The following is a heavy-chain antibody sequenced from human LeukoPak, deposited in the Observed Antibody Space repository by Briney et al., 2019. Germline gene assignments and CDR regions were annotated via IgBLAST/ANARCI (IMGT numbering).Heavy chain of an antibody. Sequence: SETLSLTCTVSGGSISSSSYYWGWIRQPPGKGLEWIASIYYSGSTYYNPSLKSRVTISVDTSKNQFSLKLSSVTAADTAVYYCARQGGNGSGSYYKRGWFDPWGQGTLVTVSS. CDR2: IYYSGST. V-gene: IGHV4-39*01. J-gene: IGHJ5*02. CDR1: GGSISSSSYY. D-gene: IGHD3-10*01. CDR3: ARQGGNGSGSYYKRGWFDP.